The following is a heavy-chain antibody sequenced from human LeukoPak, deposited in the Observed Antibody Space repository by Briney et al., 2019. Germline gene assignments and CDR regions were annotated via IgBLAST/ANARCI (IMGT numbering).Heavy chain of an antibody. V-gene: IGHV4-34*01. D-gene: IGHD4-17*01. CDR3: AGYNDYGDYIHDY. J-gene: IGHJ4*02. Sequence: PSETLSLTCAVYGGSFSGYYWSWIRQPPGKGLEWIGEINHSGSTNYNPSLKSRVTISVDTSKNQFSLKLSSVTAADTAVYYCAGYNDYGDYIHDYWGQGTLVTVSS. CDR2: INHSGST. CDR1: GGSFSGYY.